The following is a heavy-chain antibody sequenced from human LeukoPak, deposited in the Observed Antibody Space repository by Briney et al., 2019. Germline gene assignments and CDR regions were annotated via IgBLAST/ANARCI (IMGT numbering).Heavy chain of an antibody. J-gene: IGHJ5*02. V-gene: IGHV3-23*01. D-gene: IGHD3-16*01. CDR2: IDIGGGST. CDR3: AKEIRPNDH. Sequence: GGSLRLSCEVSGFSFSSHAFCWVRQAPGRGLEWVSSIDIGGGSTNYADSVTGRFTIFRDNSKNTVYLQMNGLRAEDTALYYCAKEIRPNDHWGQGTLVTVSS. CDR1: GFSFSSHA.